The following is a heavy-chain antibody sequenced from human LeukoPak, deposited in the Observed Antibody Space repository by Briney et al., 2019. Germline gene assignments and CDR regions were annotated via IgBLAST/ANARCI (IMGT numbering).Heavy chain of an antibody. V-gene: IGHV3-21*05. CDR3: ARAAGSSSWLYYFTG. D-gene: IGHD6-13*01. CDR1: GFTFSSYR. Sequence: PGGSLRLSCATSGFTFSSYRMNWVRRAPGKGLEWVSYISSSSSYIYYADSVEGRFTISRDNAKNSLYLQMNSLRAEDTAMYYCARAAGSSSWLYYFTGWGQGTLVTVSS. CDR2: ISSSSSYI. J-gene: IGHJ4*02.